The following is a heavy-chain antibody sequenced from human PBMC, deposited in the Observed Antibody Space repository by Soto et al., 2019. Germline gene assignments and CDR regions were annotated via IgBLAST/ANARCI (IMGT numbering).Heavy chain of an antibody. D-gene: IGHD2-15*01. CDR1: GISVSTSDYY. J-gene: IGHJ4*02. Sequence: SETLSLTCTVSGISVSTSDYYWGWVRQPPGKGLDWIGNIYYSGSTFYNPSLRSRVTLSVDTSKNQFSLRLYSVTAADTAVYFCAGFVVPASRNSDFDYWGQGTLVTVSS. CDR3: AGFVVPASRNSDFDY. CDR2: IYYSGST. V-gene: IGHV4-39*01.